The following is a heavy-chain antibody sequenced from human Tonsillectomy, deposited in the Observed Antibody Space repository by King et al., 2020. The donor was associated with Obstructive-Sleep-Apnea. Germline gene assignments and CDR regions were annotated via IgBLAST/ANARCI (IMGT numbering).Heavy chain of an antibody. CDR1: GFTVSSNY. CDR3: ARVRYYYGSGSYYNGYYYGMDV. CDR2: SYSGGST. Sequence: EVQLVESGGGLVQPGGSLRLSCAASGFTVSSNYISWVRQAPGKGLEWVSVSYSGGSTYYADSVKGRFTISRDNSKNTLYLQMNSLRAEDTAVYYCARVRYYYGSGSYYNGYYYGMDVWGQGTTVTVSS. J-gene: IGHJ6*02. V-gene: IGHV3-66*01. D-gene: IGHD3-10*01.